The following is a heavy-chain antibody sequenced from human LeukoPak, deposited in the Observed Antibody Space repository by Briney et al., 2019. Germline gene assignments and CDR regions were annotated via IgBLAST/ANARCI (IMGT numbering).Heavy chain of an antibody. D-gene: IGHD1-26*01. Sequence: QPGGSLRLSCEASGFTFNNYAMQWVRQAPGRGLEWVAVISSDGRKPYYADAVKGRFTISRDNSKNTVYMQMNGLRAEDTAMYYCARDFDYASGTYMVYWGQGTLVTVSS. V-gene: IGHV3-30*04. CDR2: ISSDGRKP. J-gene: IGHJ4*02. CDR1: GFTFNNYA. CDR3: ARDFDYASGTYMVY.